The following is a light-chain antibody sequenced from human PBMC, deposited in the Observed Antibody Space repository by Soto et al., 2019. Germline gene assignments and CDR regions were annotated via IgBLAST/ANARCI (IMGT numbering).Light chain of an antibody. J-gene: IGKJ1*01. V-gene: IGKV3-20*01. Sequence: EIVLMQSPGTLSLSPGERATLSCRASQSIKRSYLAWYQQKTGQAPRVLIYGASNRATGIPDRFSGSGSGTDFTLTISRLEPEDFAVYHCQQYGSSPTTFGQGTKVDIK. CDR2: GAS. CDR1: QSIKRSY. CDR3: QQYGSSPTT.